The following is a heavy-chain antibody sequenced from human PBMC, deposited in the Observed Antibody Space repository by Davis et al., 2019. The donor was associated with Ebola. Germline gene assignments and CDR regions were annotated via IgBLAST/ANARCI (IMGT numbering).Heavy chain of an antibody. CDR2: INHSGST. D-gene: IGHD1-26*01. CDR1: GGSFSGYY. V-gene: IGHV4-34*01. CDR3: ARAGVGATFFDS. Sequence: SETLSLTCAVYGGSFSGYYWSWIRQPPGKGLEWIGEINHSGSTNYNPSLKSRVTILVDTSKNQFSLKVSSVTAADTAVYYCARAGVGATFFDSWGQGTLVTVSS. J-gene: IGHJ4*02.